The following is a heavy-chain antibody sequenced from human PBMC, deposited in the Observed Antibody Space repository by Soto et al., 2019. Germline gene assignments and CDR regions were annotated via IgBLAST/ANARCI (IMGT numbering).Heavy chain of an antibody. J-gene: IGHJ4*02. Sequence: EVQLVQSGAEVKKPGESLKISCKGSGYSFTSYWIGWVRQMPGKGLEWMGIIYPGDSDTSYSPSFQGQVTISADKSITTAYLQWSSLKASDTAMYYCARLKRDGHNYSPLYYWGQGTLVTVSS. D-gene: IGHD5-12*01. CDR2: IYPGDSDT. V-gene: IGHV5-51*03. CDR1: GYSFTSYW. CDR3: ARLKRDGHNYSPLYY.